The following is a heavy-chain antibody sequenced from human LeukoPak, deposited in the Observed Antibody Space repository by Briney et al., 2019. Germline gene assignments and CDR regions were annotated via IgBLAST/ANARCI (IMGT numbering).Heavy chain of an antibody. D-gene: IGHD3-3*01. CDR2: INPNSGGT. J-gene: IGHJ5*02. V-gene: IGHV1-2*02. Sequence: EASVKVSCMASGYTFTGYYMHWVRQAPGQGLEWMGWINPNSGGTNYAQKFQGRVTMTRDTSISTAYMELSRLRSDDTAVYYCARVDYDFWSGYPYNWFDPWGQGTLVTVSS. CDR1: GYTFTGYY. CDR3: ARVDYDFWSGYPYNWFDP.